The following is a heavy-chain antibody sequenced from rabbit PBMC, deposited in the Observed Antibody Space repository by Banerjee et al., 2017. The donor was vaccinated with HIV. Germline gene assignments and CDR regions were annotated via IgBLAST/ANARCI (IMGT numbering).Heavy chain of an antibody. CDR3: ARERAGDAAYGYVGHDGFDP. V-gene: IGHV1S45*01. D-gene: IGHD6-1*01. J-gene: IGHJ2*01. CDR2: IYGRSGST. CDR1: GFDFSSYYM. Sequence: QEQLKESGGGLVQPGGSLTLSCKASGFDFSSYYMSWVRQAPGKGLEWIGCIYGRSGSTYYASWAKGRFTISKTSSTTVTLQMTSLTAADTATYFCARERAGDAAYGYVGHDGFDPRGPGTLVTVS.